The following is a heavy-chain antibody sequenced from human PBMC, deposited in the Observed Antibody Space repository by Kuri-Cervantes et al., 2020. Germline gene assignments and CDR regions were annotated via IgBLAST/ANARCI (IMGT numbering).Heavy chain of an antibody. D-gene: IGHD6-13*01. V-gene: IGHV4-4*07. CDR3: ARENRGSSLDY. J-gene: IGHJ4*02. CDR1: GGSFSGYY. Sequence: SETLSLTCAVYGGSFSGYYWSWIRQPAGKGLEWIGRIYTSGSTNYNPSLKSRVTISVDTSKNQFSLNLSSVTAADTAVYYCARENRGSSLDYWGQGTRVTVSS. CDR2: IYTSGST.